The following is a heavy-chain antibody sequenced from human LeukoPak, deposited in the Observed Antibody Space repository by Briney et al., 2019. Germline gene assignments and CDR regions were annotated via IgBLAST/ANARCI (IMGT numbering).Heavy chain of an antibody. J-gene: IGHJ5*01. CDR3: AKGSGASCFSATDS. V-gene: IGHV3-23*01. D-gene: IGHD2-15*01. Sequence: PGGSLRLSCAASGFTFSSYSMNWVRQAPGKGLEWVSTISFSGDSTYYADSVKGRFTISRGNSKNTLYLQMNSLTAADTADYYCAKGSGASCFSATDSWGQGTLVTVSS. CDR2: ISFSGDST. CDR1: GFTFSSYS.